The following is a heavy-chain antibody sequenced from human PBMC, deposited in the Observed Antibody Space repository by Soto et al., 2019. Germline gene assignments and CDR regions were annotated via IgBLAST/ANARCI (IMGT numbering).Heavy chain of an antibody. J-gene: IGHJ4*02. CDR1: GGTISSWY. CDR2: IYYSGST. D-gene: IGHD3-3*01. V-gene: IGHV4-59*12. Sequence: SETLSLTCTVSGGTISSWYWSWIRQPPGKGLEWIGYIYYSGSTNCNPSLKSRVTISVDTSKNSLYLQMNSLRAEDTAVYYCARDLLRFSRAPFDYWGQGTLVTVSS. CDR3: ARDLLRFSRAPFDY.